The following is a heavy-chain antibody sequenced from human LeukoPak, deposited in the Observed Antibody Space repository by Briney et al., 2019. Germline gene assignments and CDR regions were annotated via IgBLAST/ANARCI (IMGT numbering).Heavy chain of an antibody. CDR3: ARDWEPAARWGPGYYYYGMDV. Sequence: SVNVSRKASGGTFSSYAISWVRQAPGQGLEWMGRIILILGIANYAQKFQGRVTITADKSTSTAYMELGSLRSEDTAVYYCARDWEPAARWGPGYYYYGMDVWGQGTTVTVSS. J-gene: IGHJ6*02. CDR2: IILILGIA. V-gene: IGHV1-69*04. D-gene: IGHD2-2*01. CDR1: GGTFSSYA.